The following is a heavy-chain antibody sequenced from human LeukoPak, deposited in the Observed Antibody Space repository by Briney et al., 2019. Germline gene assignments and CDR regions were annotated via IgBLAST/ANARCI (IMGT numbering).Heavy chain of an antibody. J-gene: IGHJ6*03. Sequence: GGSLRLSCAASGFTFRYHDMHWVRQAPGKGLEWVAIISYDGKKTYQADSVKGRLTISRDNSMNTVYVQMNSLIDEDSAVYYCARGAASGRYQFYYMEVWGKGTTVTVSS. CDR2: ISYDGKKT. CDR1: GFTFRYHD. V-gene: IGHV3-33*05. CDR3: ARGAASGRYQFYYMEV. D-gene: IGHD6-13*01.